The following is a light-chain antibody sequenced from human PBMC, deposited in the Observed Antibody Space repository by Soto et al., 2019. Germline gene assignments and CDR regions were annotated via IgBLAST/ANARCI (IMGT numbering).Light chain of an antibody. V-gene: IGKV3-11*01. CDR1: QSVSSY. J-gene: IGKJ2*01. Sequence: EIVLTQSPATLSLSPGERATLSCRASQSVSSYLAWYQQKPGQAPRLLIYDASNRATRIPARFSGSGSGTDFTLTISSLEPEDFAVYYCQQRSNWPPYTFGQGTKREIK. CDR3: QQRSNWPPYT. CDR2: DAS.